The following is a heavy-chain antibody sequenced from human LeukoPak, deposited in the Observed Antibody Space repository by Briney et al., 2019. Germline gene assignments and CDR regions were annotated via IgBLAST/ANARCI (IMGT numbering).Heavy chain of an antibody. CDR2: INPSGGST. V-gene: IGHV1-46*01. CDR3: ARESAGAYCGGDCFGY. CDR1: GYTFTSHF. Sequence: ASVKVSCKASGYTFTSHFMHWVRQAPGQGLEWMGIINPSGGSTSYAQKFQGRVTMTRDMSTSTVYMELSSLRSEDTAVYYCARESAGAYCGGDCFGYWGQGTLVTVSS. J-gene: IGHJ4*02. D-gene: IGHD2-21*01.